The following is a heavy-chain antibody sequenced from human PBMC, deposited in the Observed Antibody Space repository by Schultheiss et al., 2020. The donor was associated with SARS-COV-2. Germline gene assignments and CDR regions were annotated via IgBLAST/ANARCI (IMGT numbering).Heavy chain of an antibody. V-gene: IGHV4-61*01. CDR1: GGSVSSGSYY. D-gene: IGHD6-6*01. CDR3: ARDSSSNDY. CDR2: INHSGST. J-gene: IGHJ4*02. Sequence: SETLSLTCAVSGGSVSSGSYYWSWIRQPPGKGLEWIGEINHSGSTNYNPSLKSRVTISVDTSKNQFSLKLSSVTAADTAVYYCARDSSSNDYWGQGTLVTVSS.